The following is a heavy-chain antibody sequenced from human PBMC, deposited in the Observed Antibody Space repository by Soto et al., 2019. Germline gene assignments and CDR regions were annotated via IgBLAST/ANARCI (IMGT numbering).Heavy chain of an antibody. CDR1: GYTFTSYA. CDR3: ASGYSSSLCFDY. J-gene: IGHJ4*02. Sequence: QVQLVQSGAEVKKPGASVKVSCKASGYTFTSYAMHCLRHAPGPRLAWMGWINAGNGNTKYSQKFQGRVTITRETSASTAYMELSSLRSEDTAVYYFASGYSSSLCFDYWGQGTLVTVSS. D-gene: IGHD6-13*01. CDR2: INAGNGNT. V-gene: IGHV1-3*01.